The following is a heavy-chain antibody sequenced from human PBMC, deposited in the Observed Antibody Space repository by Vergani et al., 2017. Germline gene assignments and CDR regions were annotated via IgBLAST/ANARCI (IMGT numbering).Heavy chain of an antibody. J-gene: IGHJ4*02. Sequence: EVQLVESGGGLVPPGRSLRLSCEASGFSFGDYAMTWVRQAPGKGLEWVAFIRNKAYGGTTEYAASVKGRFTISRDDSKRLAYLQLSGLKTEDTAVYFCSRGRGYSFGYSDYWGQGTLVTVSS. CDR3: SRGRGYSFGYSDY. CDR2: IRNKAYGGTT. CDR1: GFSFGDYA. V-gene: IGHV3-49*04. D-gene: IGHD5-18*01.